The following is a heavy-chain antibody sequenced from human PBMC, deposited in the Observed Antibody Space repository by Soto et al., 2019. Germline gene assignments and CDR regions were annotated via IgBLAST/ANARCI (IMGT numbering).Heavy chain of an antibody. Sequence: SETLSLTCTVSGGSLSSGGYYWSWIRQHPGKGLEWIGYIYYSGSTYYNPSLKSRVTISVDTSKNQFSLKLSSVTAADTAVYYCARGFQWLVLKFDPWGQGTLVTVSS. CDR2: IYYSGST. D-gene: IGHD6-19*01. CDR3: ARGFQWLVLKFDP. CDR1: GGSLSSGGYY. V-gene: IGHV4-31*03. J-gene: IGHJ5*02.